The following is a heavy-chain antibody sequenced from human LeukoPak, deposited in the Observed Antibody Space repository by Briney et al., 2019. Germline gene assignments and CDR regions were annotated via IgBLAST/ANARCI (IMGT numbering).Heavy chain of an antibody. J-gene: IGHJ4*02. D-gene: IGHD3-16*01. Sequence: SETLSLTCAVYGGSFSGYYWSWIRQPPGKELEWIGEINHSGSTNYNPSLKSRVTISVDTSKNQFSLKLSSVTAADTAVYYCAREGSSGRVAEAFDYWGQGTLVTVSS. CDR3: AREGSSGRVAEAFDY. V-gene: IGHV4-34*01. CDR2: INHSGST. CDR1: GGSFSGYY.